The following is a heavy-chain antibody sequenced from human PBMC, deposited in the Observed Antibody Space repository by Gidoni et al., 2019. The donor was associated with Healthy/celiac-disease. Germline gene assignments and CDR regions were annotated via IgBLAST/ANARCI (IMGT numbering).Heavy chain of an antibody. D-gene: IGHD1-26*01. J-gene: IGHJ4*02. V-gene: IGHV3-73*02. CDR1: GCTASGSA. CDR2: SGSKANSYAT. Sequence: EVQLVESGGGLVQPGGSLKSSCAASGCTASGSAMHWVRQASGTGLEGVGRSGSKANSYATACAEAVKGRFTISRDDAKKTAYLQMNSLKTEDTAVYYCTRPCPGAYSEGDYWGQGTLVTVSS. CDR3: TRPCPGAYSEGDY.